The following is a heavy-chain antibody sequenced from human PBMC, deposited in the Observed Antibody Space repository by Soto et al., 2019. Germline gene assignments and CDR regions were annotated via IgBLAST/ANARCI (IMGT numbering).Heavy chain of an antibody. CDR3: ARDLEGGELTRALDY. CDR1: GGSISSSNW. V-gene: IGHV4-4*02. CDR2: IYHSGST. Sequence: QVQLQESGPGLVKPSGTLSLTCAVSGGSISSSNWWSWVRQPPGKGLGWIGEIYHSGSTNYNPSLKSRVTISVDKSKNQFSLKLSSVTAADTAVYYCARDLEGGELTRALDYWGQGTLVTVSS. J-gene: IGHJ4*02. D-gene: IGHD3-3*01.